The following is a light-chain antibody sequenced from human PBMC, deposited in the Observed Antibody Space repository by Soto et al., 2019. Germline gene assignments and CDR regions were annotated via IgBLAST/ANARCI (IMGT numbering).Light chain of an antibody. CDR2: DAS. CDR1: QSVSNF. V-gene: IGKV3-11*01. CDR3: QQRSNWLT. J-gene: IGKJ4*01. Sequence: EIVLTQSPATLSLSPGERATLSYRASQSVSNFVAWYQQKPGQAPRLLIYDASNRATGIPARFSGSGSGTDFTLTISSLEPEDFAFYYCQQRSNWLTFGGGTKVEIK.